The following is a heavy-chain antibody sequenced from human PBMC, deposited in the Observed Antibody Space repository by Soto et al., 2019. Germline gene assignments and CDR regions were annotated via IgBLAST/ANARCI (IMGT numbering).Heavy chain of an antibody. CDR2: IYYSGST. CDR3: ASANLWFGELLAPFDY. J-gene: IGHJ4*02. V-gene: IGHV4-39*01. Sequence: KQSPTLSLTCTVSGGSISSSSYYWGWIRQPPGKGLEWIGSIYYSGSTYYNPSFKSRVTISVDTSKNQFSLKLSSVTAADTAVYYCASANLWFGELLAPFDYWGQGTLVTVSS. CDR1: GGSISSSSYY. D-gene: IGHD3-10*01.